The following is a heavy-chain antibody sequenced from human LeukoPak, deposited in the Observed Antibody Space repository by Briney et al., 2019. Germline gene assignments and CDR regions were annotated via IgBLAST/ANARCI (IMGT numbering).Heavy chain of an antibody. Sequence: ASVKVSCKASGGTFSIYTISWVRQAPGQGLEWMGRIIPILGIANYAQKFQGRVTITADKSTSTAYMELSSLRSEDTAVYYCARSYSSSSLRYYYYYGMDVWGQGTTVTVSS. CDR2: IIPILGIA. J-gene: IGHJ6*02. V-gene: IGHV1-69*02. CDR1: GGTFSIYT. CDR3: ARSYSSSSLRYYYYYGMDV. D-gene: IGHD6-6*01.